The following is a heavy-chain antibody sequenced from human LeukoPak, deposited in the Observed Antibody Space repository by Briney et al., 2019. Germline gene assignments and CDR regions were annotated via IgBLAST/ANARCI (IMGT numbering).Heavy chain of an antibody. CDR1: GFTFDGYA. J-gene: IGHJ4*02. D-gene: IGHD3-22*01. CDR2: ISGDGGST. V-gene: IGHV3-43*02. Sequence: GGSLRLSCAASGFTFDGYAMHWVRQAPGKGLEWVSLISGDGGSTYYADSVKGRFTISRDNSKNSLYLQMNSLRTEDTALYYCAKVLGYYDSSGYYQEGGFDYWGQGTLVTVSS. CDR3: AKVLGYYDSSGYYQEGGFDY.